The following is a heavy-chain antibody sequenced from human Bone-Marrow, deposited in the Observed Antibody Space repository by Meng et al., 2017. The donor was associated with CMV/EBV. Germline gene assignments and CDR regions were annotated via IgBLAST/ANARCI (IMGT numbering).Heavy chain of an antibody. CDR1: GYTFTSYG. J-gene: IGHJ5*02. Sequence: ASVKVSCKASGYTFTSYGISWVRQAPGQGLEWMGWISVYNGNTKYAQKFQGRVTTTTDTSTSTAYMELRSLRSDDTAVYYCARDPFLWSWFKEEVPGLGSWGQGTLVTFSS. CDR2: ISVYNGNT. CDR3: ARDPFLWSWFKEEVPGLGS. V-gene: IGHV1-18*01. D-gene: IGHD3-22*01.